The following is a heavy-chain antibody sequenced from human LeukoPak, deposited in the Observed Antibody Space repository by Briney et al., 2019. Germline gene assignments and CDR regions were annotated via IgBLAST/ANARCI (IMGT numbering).Heavy chain of an antibody. CDR1: GGSFSGYY. J-gene: IGHJ5*02. CDR2: IYYSGST. Sequence: SETLSLTCAVYGGSFSGYYWSWIRQPPGKGLEWIGYIYYSGSTNYNPSLKSRVTISVDTSKNQFSLKLSSVTAADTAVYYCARGESDIVVVPADHWFDPWGQGTLVTVSS. CDR3: ARGESDIVVVPADHWFDP. V-gene: IGHV4-59*01. D-gene: IGHD2-2*01.